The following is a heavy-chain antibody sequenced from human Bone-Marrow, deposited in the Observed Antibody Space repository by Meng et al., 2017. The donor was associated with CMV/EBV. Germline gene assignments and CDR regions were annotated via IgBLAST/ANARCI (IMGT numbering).Heavy chain of an antibody. J-gene: IGHJ4*02. Sequence: CAFYGGSFRGYYWCWIRQPPGKGLEWIGEINHSGGTNYNASLKSRVTISVDTSKNQFSLKVSSVTTADTAVYYCARALYDFWSGYFLWGQGTLVTVSS. V-gene: IGHV4-34*01. D-gene: IGHD3-3*01. CDR1: GGSFRGYY. CDR3: ARALYDFWSGYFL. CDR2: INHSGGT.